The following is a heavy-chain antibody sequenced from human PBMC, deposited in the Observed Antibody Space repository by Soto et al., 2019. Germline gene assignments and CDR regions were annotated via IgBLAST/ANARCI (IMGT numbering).Heavy chain of an antibody. Sequence: GESLKISCKGSGYSFTSYWIGWVRQMPGKGLEWMGIIYPGDSDTRYSPSFQGQVTISADKSISTAYLQWSSLKASDTAMYYCGRVPAAMGYYMDVWGKGTTVTVSS. CDR1: GYSFTSYW. CDR2: IYPGDSDT. V-gene: IGHV5-51*01. J-gene: IGHJ6*03. D-gene: IGHD2-2*01. CDR3: GRVPAAMGYYMDV.